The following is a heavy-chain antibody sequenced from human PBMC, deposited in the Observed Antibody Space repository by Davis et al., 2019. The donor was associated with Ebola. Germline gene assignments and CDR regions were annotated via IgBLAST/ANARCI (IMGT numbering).Heavy chain of an antibody. J-gene: IGHJ4*02. CDR1: GFTFSSYG. CDR3: ARDLRTTILDY. V-gene: IGHV3-33*01. CDR2: IWYDGSNK. Sequence: PGGSLRLSCAASGFTFSSYGMHWVRQAPGKGLEWVAVIWYDGSNKYYADSVKGRFTISRDNSKNTLYLQMNSLRAEDTAVYYCARDLRTTILDYWGQGTLVTVSS. D-gene: IGHD1-7*01.